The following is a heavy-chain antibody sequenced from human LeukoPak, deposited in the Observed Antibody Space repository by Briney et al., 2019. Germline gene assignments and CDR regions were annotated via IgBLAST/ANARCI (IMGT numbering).Heavy chain of an antibody. J-gene: IGHJ6*02. V-gene: IGHV1-18*01. CDR2: ISAFNGNT. CDR3: ARGSPVDTADERYYYGMDV. CDR1: GYTFTSYG. D-gene: IGHD5-18*01. Sequence: GASVKVSCKASGYTFTSYGISWVRQAPGQGLEWMGWISAFNGNTNYAQKLQGRVTMTTDTSTSTAYMELRSLRSDDTAVYYCARGSPVDTADERYYYGMDVWGQGTTVTVSS.